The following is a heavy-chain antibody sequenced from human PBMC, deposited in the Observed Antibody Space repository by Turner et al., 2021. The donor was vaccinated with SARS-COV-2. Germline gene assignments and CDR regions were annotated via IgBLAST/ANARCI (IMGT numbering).Heavy chain of an antibody. Sequence: QLQLQESCPGLVKRPETLSLTCTVSGGPICSSSYYWGWSRHPPGKGLAWMGSIYSSGITYYNPSLKSRVTISVDTSKTQFSRKLSSVTAADAAVYYCARLRSTAMDYDGMDVWGQGTTVTVSS. CDR2: IYSSGIT. V-gene: IGHV4-39*01. CDR1: GGPICSSSYY. D-gene: IGHD5-18*01. CDR3: ARLRSTAMDYDGMDV. J-gene: IGHJ6*02.